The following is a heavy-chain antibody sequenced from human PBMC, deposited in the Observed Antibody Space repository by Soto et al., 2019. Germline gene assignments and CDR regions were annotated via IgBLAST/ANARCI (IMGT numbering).Heavy chain of an antibody. Sequence: QLQLQESGSGLVKPSQTLSLTCAVSGGSISSGGYSWSWIRQPPGKGLEWIGYIYHSGSTYYNPSLKSRVTISVDRSKNQCSLKLSSVTAADTAVYYCARMGGDKYYYYGMDVWGQGTTVTVSS. CDR1: GGSISSGGYS. V-gene: IGHV4-30-2*01. CDR2: IYHSGST. J-gene: IGHJ6*02. CDR3: ARMGGDKYYYYGMDV. D-gene: IGHD3-16*01.